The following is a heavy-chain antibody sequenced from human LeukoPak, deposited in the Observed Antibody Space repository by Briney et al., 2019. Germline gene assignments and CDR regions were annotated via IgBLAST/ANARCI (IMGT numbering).Heavy chain of an antibody. V-gene: IGHV1-2*04. D-gene: IGHD5-24*01. J-gene: IGHJ4*02. CDR2: INPNSGGT. CDR1: GYTFTDYY. CDR3: ARVSDGYDPYFDY. Sequence: ASVKVSCKASGYTFTDYYMHWVRQAPGQGLEWMGWINPNSGGTNYAQKFQGWVTMTRDTSISTAYMELSRLRSDDTAVYYCARVSDGYDPYFDYWGQGTLVTVSS.